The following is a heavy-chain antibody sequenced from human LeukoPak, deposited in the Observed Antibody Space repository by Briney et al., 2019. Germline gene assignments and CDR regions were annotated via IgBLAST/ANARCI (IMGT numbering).Heavy chain of an antibody. D-gene: IGHD6-13*01. Sequence: ASVKVSCKASGYTFTSYAMNWVRQAPGQGLEWMGWINTNTGNPTYAQGFTGRFVFSLDTSVSTAYLQISSLKAEDTAVYYCARDLHYSSSSPSSPTTTGVVDYWGQGTLVTVSS. CDR1: GYTFTSYA. CDR2: INTNTGNP. V-gene: IGHV7-4-1*02. CDR3: ARDLHYSSSSPSSPTTTGVVDY. J-gene: IGHJ4*02.